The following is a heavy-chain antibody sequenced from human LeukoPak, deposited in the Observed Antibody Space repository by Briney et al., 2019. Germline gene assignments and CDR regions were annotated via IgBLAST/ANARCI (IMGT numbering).Heavy chain of an antibody. Sequence: GRSLRLSCAASGFTFSSYGMHWVRQAPGKGLEWVAVIWYDGSNKYYADSVKGRFTISRDNSKNTLYLQMNSLRAEDTAVYYCAREDYDSSGYYYDPHYFDYWGQGTLSPSPQ. CDR1: GFTFSSYG. CDR2: IWYDGSNK. D-gene: IGHD3-22*01. J-gene: IGHJ4*02. CDR3: AREDYDSSGYYYDPHYFDY. V-gene: IGHV3-33*01.